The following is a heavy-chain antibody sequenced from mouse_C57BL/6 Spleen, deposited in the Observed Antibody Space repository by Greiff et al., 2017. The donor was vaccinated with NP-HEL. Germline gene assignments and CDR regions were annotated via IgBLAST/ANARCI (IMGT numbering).Heavy chain of an antibody. CDR1: GFTFSDYG. J-gene: IGHJ3*01. D-gene: IGHD2-4*01. V-gene: IGHV5-17*01. CDR2: LSSGSSTI. Sequence: EVKLMESGGGLVKPGGSLKLSCAASGFTFSDYGMHWVRQAPEKGLEWVAYLSSGSSTIYYADTVKGRFTISRDNAKNTLFLQMTSLRSEDTAMYYCARSSYDYDVGFAYWGQGTLVTVSA. CDR3: ARSSYDYDVGFAY.